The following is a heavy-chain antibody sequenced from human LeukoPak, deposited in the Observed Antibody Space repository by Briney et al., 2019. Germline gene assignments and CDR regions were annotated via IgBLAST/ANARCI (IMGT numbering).Heavy chain of an antibody. D-gene: IGHD3-9*01. CDR1: GYTFTSYG. Sequence: ASVKVSCKASGYTFTSYGISWVRQAPGQGLEWMGWISAYNGNTNYAQKLQGRVTMTTDTSTSTAYMKLRSLRSDDTAVYYCARDPYDILTGYYDPWGQGTLVTVSS. J-gene: IGHJ5*02. CDR2: ISAYNGNT. V-gene: IGHV1-18*01. CDR3: ARDPYDILTGYYDP.